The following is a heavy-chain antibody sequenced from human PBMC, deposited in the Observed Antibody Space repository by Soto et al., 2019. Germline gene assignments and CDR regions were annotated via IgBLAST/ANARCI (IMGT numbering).Heavy chain of an antibody. CDR1: GGSLRSYY. V-gene: IGHV4-4*07. Sequence: SETLSLTSAVSGGSLRSYYWTWLRQPSGKGLEWIVSIHTSGSTNYNQSLGSRATMQVETSKNHFSLDLTSVTAGDRAVYYCASSLFFEGSIFHSYFAFWGQGTLVTVS. D-gene: IGHD3-3*02. CDR2: IHTSGST. J-gene: IGHJ4*02. CDR3: ASSLFFEGSIFHSYFAF.